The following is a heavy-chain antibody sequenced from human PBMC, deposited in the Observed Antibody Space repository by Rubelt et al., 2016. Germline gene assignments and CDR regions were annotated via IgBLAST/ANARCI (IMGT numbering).Heavy chain of an antibody. Sequence: QLQLQESGPGLVKPSETLSLTCTVSGYSISSGYYWGWIRQPAGKGLEWIGRIYTSGSTNYNPSLKGGVTMSVDTFKNQFSLKLGSVTAADTAVYYCAGVIRDYYYMDVWGKGTTVTVSS. CDR3: AGVIRDYYYMDV. CDR2: IYTSGST. CDR1: GYSISSGYY. J-gene: IGHJ6*03. V-gene: IGHV4-4*07. D-gene: IGHD3-22*01.